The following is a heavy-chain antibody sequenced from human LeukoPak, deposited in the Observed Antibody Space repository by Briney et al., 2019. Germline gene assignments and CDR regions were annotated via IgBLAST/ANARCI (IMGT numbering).Heavy chain of an antibody. CDR2: IKQDGSEK. CDR1: GLTFSSYW. D-gene: IGHD3-16*01. CDR3: TRGPIMITFEVDY. Sequence: GGSLRLSCAASGLTFSSYWMSWVRQAPGKGLEWVANIKQDGSEKYYVDSVKGRFTISRDNAKNSLYLQMNSLRAEDTAVYYCTRGPIMITFEVDYWGQGTLVTVSS. V-gene: IGHV3-7*01. J-gene: IGHJ4*02.